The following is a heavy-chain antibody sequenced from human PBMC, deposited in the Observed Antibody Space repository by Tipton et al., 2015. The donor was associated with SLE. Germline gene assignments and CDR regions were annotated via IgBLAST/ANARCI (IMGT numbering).Heavy chain of an antibody. CDR2: IFYSGST. D-gene: IGHD3-16*01. Sequence: TLSLTCTVSGDSIISASYYWSWVLQHPGRGLEWLAYIFYSGSTDYNPSLKRRLNISVDRSNNQFSLKLTSVTAADTAVYYCARVGAASGARYFDPWGQGMLVTVSS. V-gene: IGHV4-31*03. CDR1: GDSIISASYY. CDR3: ARVGAASGARYFDP. J-gene: IGHJ5*02.